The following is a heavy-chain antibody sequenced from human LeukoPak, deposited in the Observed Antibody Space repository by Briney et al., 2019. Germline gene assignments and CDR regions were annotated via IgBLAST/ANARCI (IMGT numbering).Heavy chain of an antibody. Sequence: SGGSLRLSCGASGFTFSSYGMHWVRQAPGKGLEWVAFIRYDGSNKYYADSVKGRFTISRDNSKNTVYLQMSSLRAADTAVYYCAKDGKRAAIIRDYHYYMDVWGKGTTVTISS. CDR3: AKDGKRAAIIRDYHYYMDV. V-gene: IGHV3-30*02. CDR2: IRYDGSNK. CDR1: GFTFSSYG. J-gene: IGHJ6*03. D-gene: IGHD2-2*02.